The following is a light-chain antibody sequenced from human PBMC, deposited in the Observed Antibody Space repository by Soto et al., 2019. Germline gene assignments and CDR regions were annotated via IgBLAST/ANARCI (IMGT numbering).Light chain of an antibody. V-gene: IGKV1-5*03. Sequence: SQMTQSPATLSASVGDRVTITCRASQSISSWLAWYQQKPGNAPKLLIYKASTLQSGVPSGFSGSGSGTEFTLAISSLQPDDSATYYCQQYNDNWTFGQGTKVDIK. J-gene: IGKJ1*01. CDR2: KAS. CDR1: QSISSW. CDR3: QQYNDNWT.